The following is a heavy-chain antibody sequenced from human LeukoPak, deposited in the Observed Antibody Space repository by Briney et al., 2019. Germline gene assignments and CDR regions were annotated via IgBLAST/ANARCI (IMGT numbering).Heavy chain of an antibody. CDR1: GYRFTSYW. V-gene: IGHV5-51*01. Sequence: GESLKISLKGSGYRFTSYWIGWVRPMPGKGLEWMGIIYPGDSDTRYSPSVQGQVTISADKSISTAYLEWSSLKASDTAMYYCARGGYVYGGALNWFDPWGQGTLVTVSS. J-gene: IGHJ5*02. CDR3: ARGGYVYGGALNWFDP. D-gene: IGHD4-23*01. CDR2: IYPGDSDT.